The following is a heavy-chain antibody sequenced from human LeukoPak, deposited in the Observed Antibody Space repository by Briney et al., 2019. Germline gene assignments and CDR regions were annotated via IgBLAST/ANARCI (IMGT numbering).Heavy chain of an antibody. CDR1: GFTFSSYW. J-gene: IGHJ4*02. D-gene: IGHD2-8*01. Sequence: PGGSLRLSCAASGFTFSSYWMSWVRQAPGKGLEWVANIKQDGSEKYYVDSVKGRFTISRDNAKNSLYLQMNSLRAEDTAVYYCARDFHVQALYHFDYWGQGTLVTVSS. CDR3: ARDFHVQALYHFDY. V-gene: IGHV3-7*01. CDR2: IKQDGSEK.